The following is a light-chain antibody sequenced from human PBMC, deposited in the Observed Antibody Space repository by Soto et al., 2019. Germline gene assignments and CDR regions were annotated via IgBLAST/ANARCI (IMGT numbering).Light chain of an antibody. CDR1: HSIGNY. CDR2: AAS. CDR3: QQCFSIPPT. J-gene: IGKJ1*01. Sequence: DIQMTQSPSSLSASVGDRVTITCRASHSIGNYLSWYQQNPGKAPKLLIYAASNLQRGVSSRFSGSGSGTDFTLTIDSLQPDDFAIYYCQQCFSIPPTFGHGTKVDIK. V-gene: IGKV1-39*01.